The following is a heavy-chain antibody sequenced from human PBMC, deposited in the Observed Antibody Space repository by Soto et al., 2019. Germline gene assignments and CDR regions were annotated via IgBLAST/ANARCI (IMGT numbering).Heavy chain of an antibody. D-gene: IGHD3-10*01. J-gene: IGHJ6*02. V-gene: IGHV1-2*04. CDR3: ARDGGRDYYYYGMDV. CDR1: GYTFTGYY. CDR2: INPNSGGT. Sequence: ASVKVSCKASGYTFTGYYMHWVRQAPGQGLEWMGWINPNSGGTNYAQKFQGWVTMTRDTSISTAYMELSRLRSDDTAVYYCARDGGRDYYYYGMDVWGRGTTVTVSS.